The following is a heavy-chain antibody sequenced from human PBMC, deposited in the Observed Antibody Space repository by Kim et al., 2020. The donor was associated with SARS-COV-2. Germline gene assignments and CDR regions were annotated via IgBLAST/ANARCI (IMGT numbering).Heavy chain of an antibody. J-gene: IGHJ3*01. CDR2: IYYSGST. D-gene: IGHD3-22*01. V-gene: IGHV4-39*07. CDR1: GGSISSSSYY. Sequence: SETLSPTCTVSGGSISSSSYYWGWIRQPPGKGLEWIGSIYYSGSTYYNPSLKSRVTISVDTSKNQFSLKLSSVTAADTAVYYCARDNGEDSSGYYHDAF. CDR3: ARDNGEDSSGYYHDAF.